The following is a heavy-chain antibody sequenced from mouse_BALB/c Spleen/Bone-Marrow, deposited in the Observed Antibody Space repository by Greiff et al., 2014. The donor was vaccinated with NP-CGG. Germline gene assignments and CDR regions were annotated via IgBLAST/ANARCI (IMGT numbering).Heavy chain of an antibody. J-gene: IGHJ3*01. D-gene: IGHD3-1*01. CDR1: GYTFTSYW. V-gene: IGHV1-69*02. Sequence: QVQLQQSGAEFVKPGASVKLSCKASGYTFTSYWMHWGKQRPGQGLEWIGEIDPSDSYTNYNQKFKGKATLTVDKSSSTAYMQLSSLTSEDSAVYYCARRELGPRWFTYWGQGTLVTVSA. CDR3: ARRELGPRWFTY. CDR2: IDPSDSYT.